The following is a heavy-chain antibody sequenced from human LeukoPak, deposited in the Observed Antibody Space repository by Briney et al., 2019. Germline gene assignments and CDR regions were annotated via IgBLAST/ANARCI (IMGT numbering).Heavy chain of an antibody. CDR3: AKVISGWYPFGD. D-gene: IGHD6-19*01. CDR1: GFTFSNFA. Sequence: GGSLRLSCAASGFTFSNFAMNWVRQAPGKGLEWVAAISSSGGHTFYADSVKGRFTVSRDNSKSTLYLQMNSLRVEDTAVYYCAKVISGWYPFGDWGQGTLVTVSS. V-gene: IGHV3-23*01. J-gene: IGHJ4*02. CDR2: ISSSGGHT.